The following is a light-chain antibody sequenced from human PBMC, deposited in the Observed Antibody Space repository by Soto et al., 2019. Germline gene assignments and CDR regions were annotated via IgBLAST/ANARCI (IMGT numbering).Light chain of an antibody. J-gene: IGKJ5*01. CDR3: QQYNNWPPLT. CDR2: GAS. Sequence: EIVMTQSPATLSVSPGERATLSCRASQSVSSNLAWYQQKPGQAPRLLIYGASTRATGIPDRFSGSGSGTEFTITISSLQSEDFAVYYCQQYNNWPPLTFGQGTRLEIK. CDR1: QSVSSN. V-gene: IGKV3-15*01.